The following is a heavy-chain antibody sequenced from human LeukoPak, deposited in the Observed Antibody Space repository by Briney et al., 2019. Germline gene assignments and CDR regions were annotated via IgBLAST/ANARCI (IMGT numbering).Heavy chain of an antibody. V-gene: IGHV3-23*01. CDR3: AKDRSSWYYPFDH. CDR1: GFTFSSYA. J-gene: IGHJ5*02. CDR2: ISGGGYNT. D-gene: IGHD6-13*01. Sequence: GGSLRLSCAASGFTFSSYALSWVRQAPGKGLEWVSAISGGGYNTYYADSVKGRFTMSRDNSKNTVYLQMNSLRAEVTALYYCAKDRSSWYYPFDHWGQGTLVTVSS.